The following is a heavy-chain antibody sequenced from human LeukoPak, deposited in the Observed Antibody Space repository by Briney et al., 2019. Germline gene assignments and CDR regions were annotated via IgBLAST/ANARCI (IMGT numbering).Heavy chain of an antibody. CDR3: TRGLESRILGY. CDR1: GASFNSDDQY. CDR2: IHPSGML. D-gene: IGHD2/OR15-2a*01. Sequence: PSEILSLTCAVSGASFNSDDQYWNWNRQSPGKGLEWIGSIHPSGMLYNNPSLESRVTMSRDTSKNQFSLNLNSVTAADTAVYFCTRGLESRILGYWGQRILVTVSS. J-gene: IGHJ4*02. V-gene: IGHV4-31*11.